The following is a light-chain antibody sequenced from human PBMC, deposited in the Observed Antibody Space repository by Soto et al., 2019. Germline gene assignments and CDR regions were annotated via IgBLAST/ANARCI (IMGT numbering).Light chain of an antibody. CDR2: GAS. Sequence: VMTQPPATLSVSGGERVTLSCRTSPSVSSNLAWYQQKPGQAHRLLIYGASSRATGIPDRFSGSGSGTEFTLTIRSLQPDDFATYYCKQYNIYSWTFGQGTKVEIK. J-gene: IGKJ1*01. CDR1: PSVSSN. CDR3: KQYNIYSWT. V-gene: IGKV3D-15*01.